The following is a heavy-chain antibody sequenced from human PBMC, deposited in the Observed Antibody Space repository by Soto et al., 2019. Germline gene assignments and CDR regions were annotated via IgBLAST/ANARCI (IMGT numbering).Heavy chain of an antibody. V-gene: IGHV3-23*01. Sequence: EVHLLESGGGLVQPGGSLRLSCAASELSSSNHAMTWVRQAPGKGLEWVSGISGSGGGAYYAASVKGRFTISRDNSRSTLYLQMNSLRVEDTAVYYCASGGLHGYTNGGLSYFHSWGQGTLVTVSS. J-gene: IGHJ4*02. CDR3: ASGGLHGYTNGGLSYFHS. CDR2: ISGSGGGA. D-gene: IGHD5-18*01. CDR1: ELSSSNHA.